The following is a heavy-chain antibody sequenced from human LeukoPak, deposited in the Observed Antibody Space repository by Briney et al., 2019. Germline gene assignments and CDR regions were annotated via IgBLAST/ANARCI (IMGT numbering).Heavy chain of an antibody. CDR2: ISASGVNT. CDR3: TKGLGSNPGRWFDP. V-gene: IGHV3-23*01. J-gene: IGHJ5*02. CDR1: GFTFSTYA. Sequence: GGSLRLSCAASGFTFSTYAMSWVRQAPGGGLEWVSAISASGVNTYYADSVRGRFTISRDNSENTLYLQMNSLRAEDTALYYCTKGLGSNPGRWFDPWGQGTLVTVSS. D-gene: IGHD1-26*01.